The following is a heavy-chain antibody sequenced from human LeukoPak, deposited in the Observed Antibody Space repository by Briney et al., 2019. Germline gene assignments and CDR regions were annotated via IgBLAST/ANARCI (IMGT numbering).Heavy chain of an antibody. CDR3: ARDSSSWRSGAFDI. CDR2: ISGSGDST. CDR1: GFTFSSST. D-gene: IGHD6-13*01. Sequence: GGSLRLSCAASGFTFSSSTMSWVRQAPGKGLEWVSSISGSGDSTWYADSVKGRFTISRDNSKNTLYLQMNSLRAEDTAVYYCARDSSSWRSGAFDIWGQGTMVTVSS. V-gene: IGHV3-23*01. J-gene: IGHJ3*02.